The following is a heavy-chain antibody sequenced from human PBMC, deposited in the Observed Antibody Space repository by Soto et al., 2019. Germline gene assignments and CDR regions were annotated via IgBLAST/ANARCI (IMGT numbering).Heavy chain of an antibody. CDR1: GGSISSGGSS. D-gene: IGHD6-19*01. Sequence: QLQLQESGSGLVKPSQTLSLTCAVSGGSISSGGSSWSWIRQPPGKGLEWIGYIYHSGSTYYNPSLKSRVTISVDRSKNQFSLKLSSVTAADTAEYYCARAGDSSGPVALGYWGQGTLVTVSS. J-gene: IGHJ4*02. V-gene: IGHV4-30-2*01. CDR3: ARAGDSSGPVALGY. CDR2: IYHSGST.